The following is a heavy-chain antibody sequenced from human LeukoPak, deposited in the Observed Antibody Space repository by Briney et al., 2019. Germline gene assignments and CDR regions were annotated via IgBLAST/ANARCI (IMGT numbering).Heavy chain of an antibody. CDR3: ARVPTFNYYDSSGHYYVDAFDI. CDR2: IYHSGST. V-gene: IGHV4-38-2*02. CDR1: GYSISSGYY. Sequence: SETLSLTCTVSGYSISSGYYWGWIRQPPGKGLEWIGSIYHSGSTYYNPSLKSRVTISVDTSKNQFSLKLSSVTAADTAVYYCARVPTFNYYDSSGHYYVDAFDIWGQGTMVTVSS. D-gene: IGHD3-22*01. J-gene: IGHJ3*02.